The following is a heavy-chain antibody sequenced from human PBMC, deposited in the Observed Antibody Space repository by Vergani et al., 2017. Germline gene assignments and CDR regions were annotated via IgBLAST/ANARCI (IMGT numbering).Heavy chain of an antibody. J-gene: IGHJ6*02. D-gene: IGHD1-14*01. Sequence: QVQLEQSGAEVKTPGSSVRVSCKTSGGAFSTYAINWVRQAPGQGLEWMGAIIPNFSPARSAQKFQGRVTITADESTRTVYMELNSLRSDDSAVYYCARDRMGVRFRQPHYYGMDVWGQGTTVTVSS. V-gene: IGHV1-69*12. CDR1: GGAFSTYA. CDR2: IIPNFSPA. CDR3: ARDRMGVRFRQPHYYGMDV.